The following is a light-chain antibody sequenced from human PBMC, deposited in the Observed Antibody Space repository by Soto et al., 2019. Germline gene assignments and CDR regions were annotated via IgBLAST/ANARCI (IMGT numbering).Light chain of an antibody. Sequence: EIVMTQSPATLSVSPGEGVTLSCRASQSVSSNLAWYQQNPGQAPRLLIYGASTRATGIPARFSGSGSGTEFTLTISSLQSEDFAVYYCQQYNNWPPYTFGQGNKLEIK. CDR2: GAS. CDR3: QQYNNWPPYT. V-gene: IGKV3-15*01. CDR1: QSVSSN. J-gene: IGKJ2*01.